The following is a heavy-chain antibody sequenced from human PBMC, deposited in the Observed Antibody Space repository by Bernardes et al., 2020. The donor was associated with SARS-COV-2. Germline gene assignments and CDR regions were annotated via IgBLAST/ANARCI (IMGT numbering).Heavy chain of an antibody. CDR2: LSDGGQSP. CDR3: AKARVGATRFAAFDI. V-gene: IGHV3-23*01. D-gene: IGHD1-26*01. Sequence: GGSLLLSCAASGFTFRSSAMNWVRQAPGPGLAWVSVLSDGGQSPYFADSVKGRFTISRDNSRNTLFLQIDSLRVEDTAIYYCAKARVGATRFAAFDIWGQGTMVTFSS. CDR1: GFTFRSSA. J-gene: IGHJ3*02.